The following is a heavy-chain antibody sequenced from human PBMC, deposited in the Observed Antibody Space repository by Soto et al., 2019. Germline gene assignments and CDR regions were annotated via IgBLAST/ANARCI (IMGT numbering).Heavy chain of an antibody. V-gene: IGHV3-23*01. D-gene: IGHD2-2*01. CDR2: ISGSGGST. CDR1: VFTFSSYA. CDR3: AKDPYPVVAVPDDNGMEG. Sequence: PVGSLRLSCASSVFTFSSYAMSCVRHSPGKWLEWVSAISGSGGSTYYADSVKGRFTISRDNSKNTLYLQMNSLRAEDTAVYYCAKDPYPVVAVPDDNGMEGWGQGTMDSVSS. J-gene: IGHJ6*01.